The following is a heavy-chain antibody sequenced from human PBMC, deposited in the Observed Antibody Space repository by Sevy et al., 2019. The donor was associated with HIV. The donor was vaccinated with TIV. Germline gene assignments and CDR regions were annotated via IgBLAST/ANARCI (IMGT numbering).Heavy chain of an antibody. CDR2: IIPSSGGT. Sequence: ASVKVSCKASGYTFTGYYIHWVRQAPGQGLEWMGWIIPSSGGTNYGQKFLGRVTMTRDTSISTAYLELHRLTSDDTAVYYCTRSVYGSGTYLNDHWGQGNLVTVSS. J-gene: IGHJ4*02. CDR3: TRSVYGSGTYLNDH. V-gene: IGHV1-2*02. CDR1: GYTFTGYY. D-gene: IGHD3-10*01.